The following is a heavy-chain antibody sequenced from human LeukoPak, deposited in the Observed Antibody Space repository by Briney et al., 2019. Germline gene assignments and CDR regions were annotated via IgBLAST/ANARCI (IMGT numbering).Heavy chain of an antibody. D-gene: IGHD3-22*01. V-gene: IGHV1-2*06. CDR2: INPNSGGT. Sequence: ASVKVSCKASGYTFTGYYMHWVRQAPGQGLEWMGRINPNSGGTNYAQKFQGRVTMTRDTSISTAYMELSRLRSDDTAVYYCARVGYYHDSSGYYNFDYWGQGTLVTVSS. J-gene: IGHJ4*02. CDR3: ARVGYYHDSSGYYNFDY. CDR1: GYTFTGYY.